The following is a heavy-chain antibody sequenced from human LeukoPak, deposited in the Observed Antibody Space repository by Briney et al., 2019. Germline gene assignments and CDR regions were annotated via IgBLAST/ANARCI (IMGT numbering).Heavy chain of an antibody. Sequence: ASVKVSCKASGYTLTGYYMHWVRQAPGQGFEWMGWINPNSGGTNYAQKFQGRVTMTRDTSISTAYMELSRLRSDDTAVYYCARADVTMVRGVIITYWFDPWGPGTLVTVSS. CDR1: GYTLTGYY. D-gene: IGHD3-10*01. CDR3: ARADVTMVRGVIITYWFDP. V-gene: IGHV1-2*02. J-gene: IGHJ5*02. CDR2: INPNSGGT.